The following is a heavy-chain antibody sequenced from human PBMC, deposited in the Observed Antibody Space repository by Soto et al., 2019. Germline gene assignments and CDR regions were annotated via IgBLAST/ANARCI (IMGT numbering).Heavy chain of an antibody. Sequence: GGSLRLSCAASGVSFSHYWMHWVRQAPGKGLVWVSRISPDGRTTTYADSVKGRFTISRDNSKNTLYLQMNSLRAEDTAVYYCAKDPNKWQQLGSFDYWGQGTLVTVSS. D-gene: IGHD6-13*01. J-gene: IGHJ4*02. V-gene: IGHV3-74*01. CDR1: GVSFSHYW. CDR3: AKDPNKWQQLGSFDY. CDR2: ISPDGRTT.